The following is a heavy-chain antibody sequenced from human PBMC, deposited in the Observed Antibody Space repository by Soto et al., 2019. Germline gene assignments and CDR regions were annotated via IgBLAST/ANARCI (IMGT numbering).Heavy chain of an antibody. CDR3: ARAFWSGYYTGTAFFGWFDP. J-gene: IGHJ5*02. V-gene: IGHV3-30-3*01. D-gene: IGHD3-3*01. CDR1: GFTFSSYA. Sequence: QVQLVESGGGVVQPGRSMRLSCAASGFTFSSYAMHWVRQAPGKGLEWVAVISYDGSNKYYADSVKGRFTISRDNSKNTLYLQMNSLRAEDTAVYYCARAFWSGYYTGTAFFGWFDPWGQGTLVTVSS. CDR2: ISYDGSNK.